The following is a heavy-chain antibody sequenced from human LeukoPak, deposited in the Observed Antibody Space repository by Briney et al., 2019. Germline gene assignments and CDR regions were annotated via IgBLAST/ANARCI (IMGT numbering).Heavy chain of an antibody. V-gene: IGHV3-30*03. Sequence: PGGSLRLPCAASGFTFSSYEMNWVRQAPGKGLEWVAVISYDGSNKYYADSVKGRFTISRDNSKNTLYLQMNSLRAEDTAVYYCARGRYDSSGYYIDYWGQGTLVTVSS. D-gene: IGHD3-22*01. CDR2: ISYDGSNK. CDR3: ARGRYDSSGYYIDY. CDR1: GFTFSSYE. J-gene: IGHJ4*02.